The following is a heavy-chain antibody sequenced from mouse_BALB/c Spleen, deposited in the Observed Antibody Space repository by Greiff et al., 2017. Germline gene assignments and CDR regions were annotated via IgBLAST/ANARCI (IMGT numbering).Heavy chain of an antibody. CDR2: ISTYSGNT. CDR3: ARYYRYDIWYFDV. Sequence: QVQLQQSGPELVRPGVSVKISCKGSGYTFTDYAMHWVKQSHAKSLEWIGVISTYSGNTNYNQKFKGKATMTVDKSSSTAYMELARLTSEDSAIYYCARYYRYDIWYFDVWGAGTTVTVSS. D-gene: IGHD2-14*01. CDR1: GYTFTDYA. V-gene: IGHV1-67*01. J-gene: IGHJ1*01.